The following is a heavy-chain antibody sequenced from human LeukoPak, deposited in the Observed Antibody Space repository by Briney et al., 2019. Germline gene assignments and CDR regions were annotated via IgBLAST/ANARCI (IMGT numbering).Heavy chain of an antibody. CDR2: IIPIFGTT. J-gene: IGHJ5*02. Sequence: GASVKVSCKASGGTFTNYAISWVRQAPGQELEWMGGIIPIFGTTIYAQKFQGRVTMTTDTSTSTAYMELRSLRSDDTAVYYCARDLLGSWFDPWGQGTLVTVSS. CDR1: GGTFTNYA. D-gene: IGHD3-10*01. CDR3: ARDLLGSWFDP. V-gene: IGHV1-69*05.